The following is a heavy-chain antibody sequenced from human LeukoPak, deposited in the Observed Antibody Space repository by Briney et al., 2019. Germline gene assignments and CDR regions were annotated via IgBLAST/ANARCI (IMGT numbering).Heavy chain of an antibody. J-gene: IGHJ5*02. CDR2: INHSGST. V-gene: IGHV4-34*01. D-gene: IGHD2/OR15-2a*01. Sequence: SETLSLTCVVYGGSFSGYYWSWIRQPPGKGLEWIGEINHSGSTNYNPSLKSRVPISVETSKNQFSLKLSSVTAADTAVYYCARVRLLNWFDPWGQGTLVTVSS. CDR1: GGSFSGYY. CDR3: ARVRLLNWFDP.